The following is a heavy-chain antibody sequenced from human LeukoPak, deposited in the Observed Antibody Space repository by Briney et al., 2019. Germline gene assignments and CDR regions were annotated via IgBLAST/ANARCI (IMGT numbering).Heavy chain of an antibody. CDR2: IYYSGST. Sequence: PSETLSLTCTVSGGSISSYYWSWIRQPPGKGLEWIGNIYYSGSTNYNPSLKSRVTISVDTSKNQFSLKLSSVTAADTAVYYCARVRRIAADKQDYYYYYGMDVRGQGTTVTVSS. J-gene: IGHJ6*02. CDR3: ARVRRIAADKQDYYYYYGMDV. D-gene: IGHD6-13*01. V-gene: IGHV4-59*01. CDR1: GGSISSYY.